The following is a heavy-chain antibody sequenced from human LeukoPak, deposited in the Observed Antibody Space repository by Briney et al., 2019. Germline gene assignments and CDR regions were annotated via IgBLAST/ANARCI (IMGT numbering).Heavy chain of an antibody. D-gene: IGHD6-6*01. CDR1: GYTFPSYF. CDR2: INPTGGST. CDR3: ARGLEQLVGDYYYYYGMDV. V-gene: IGHV1-46*01. Sequence: ASVKVSCTASGYTFPSYFMHWVRQAPGQGLEWMGIINPTGGSTTYAQKFQGRVTMTRDTSTSTVYMELSSLRSDDTAVYYCARGLEQLVGDYYYYYGMDVWGQGTTVTVSS. J-gene: IGHJ6*02.